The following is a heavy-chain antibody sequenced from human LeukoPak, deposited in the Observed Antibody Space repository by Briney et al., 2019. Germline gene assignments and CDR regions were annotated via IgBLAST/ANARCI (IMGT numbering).Heavy chain of an antibody. D-gene: IGHD2-2*01. Sequence: GESLKISCKGSGYSFTSYWIGWVRQMPGQGLEWMGIIYPGDSDTRYSPSFQGQVTISADKSISTAYLQWSSLKASDTAMYYCARVVPAAPYYYNYMDVWGKGTTVTISS. J-gene: IGHJ6*03. CDR1: GYSFTSYW. CDR3: ARVVPAAPYYYNYMDV. V-gene: IGHV5-51*01. CDR2: IYPGDSDT.